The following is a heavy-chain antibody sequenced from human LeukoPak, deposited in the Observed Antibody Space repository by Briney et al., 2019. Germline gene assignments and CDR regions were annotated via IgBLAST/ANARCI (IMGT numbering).Heavy chain of an antibody. CDR1: GFTFRSYS. CDR2: ISGSGGST. J-gene: IGHJ4*02. V-gene: IGHV3-23*01. D-gene: IGHD6-19*01. CDR3: AKYPGYSSGWYGYYFDY. Sequence: PGGSLRLSCAASGFTFRSYSMNWVRQAPGKGLEWVSAISGSGGSTYYADSVKGRFTISRDNSKNTLYLQMNSLRAEDTAVYYCAKYPGYSSGWYGYYFDYWGQGTLVTVSS.